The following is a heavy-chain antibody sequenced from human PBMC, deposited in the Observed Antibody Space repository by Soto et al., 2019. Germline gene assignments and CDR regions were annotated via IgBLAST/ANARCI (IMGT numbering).Heavy chain of an antibody. CDR3: ASHGEQDYYATSGYG. CDR2: IIPIFGTT. CDR1: GGTFSNYA. V-gene: IGHV1-69*12. J-gene: IGHJ1*01. D-gene: IGHD3-22*01. Sequence: QVQLVQSGAEVKKPGSSVKVSCKASGGTFSNYALSWVRQAPGQGLEWMGDIIPIFGTTNNAQKFQGRVTLTADEATSTADRELNSLSSEDTAVYYCASHGEQDYYATSGYGWGQGTLVTVSS.